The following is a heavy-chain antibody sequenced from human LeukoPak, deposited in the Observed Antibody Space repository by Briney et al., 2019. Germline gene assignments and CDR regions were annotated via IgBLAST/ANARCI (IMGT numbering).Heavy chain of an antibody. D-gene: IGHD2-21*02. CDR3: ARAYCGGDCYSRAMDY. Sequence: PGGSLRLSCAASGFTFSSYWMHWVRHAPGKGLVWVSRISSDGRSTSYADSVKGRFTISRDNAKNTLYLQMNSLRVEDTAVYHCARAYCGGDCYSRAMDYWGQGTLVTVSS. J-gene: IGHJ4*02. CDR1: GFTFSSYW. CDR2: ISSDGRST. V-gene: IGHV3-74*01.